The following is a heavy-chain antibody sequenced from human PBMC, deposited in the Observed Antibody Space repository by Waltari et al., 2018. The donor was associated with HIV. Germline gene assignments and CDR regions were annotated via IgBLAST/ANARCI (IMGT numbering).Heavy chain of an antibody. CDR2: IYPGDSDT. D-gene: IGHD4-17*01. CDR3: ARIDYGDYYYYGMDV. J-gene: IGHJ6*02. Sequence: EVQLVPSGAEVKKPGESLKISCKGSGYSVTHYWIGWLTQMPGKGLEWMGIIYPGDSDTRYSPSFQGQVTISADKSISTAYLQWSSLKASDTAMYYCARIDYGDYYYYGMDVWGQGTTVTVSS. CDR1: GYSVTHYW. V-gene: IGHV5-51*01.